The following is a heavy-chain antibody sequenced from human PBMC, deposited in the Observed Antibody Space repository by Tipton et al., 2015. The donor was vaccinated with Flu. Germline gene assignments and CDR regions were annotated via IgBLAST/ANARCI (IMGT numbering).Heavy chain of an antibody. CDR1: GFTFRSYW. V-gene: IGHV3-74*01. CDR3: ASYSGSYFDAFDI. Sequence: SLRLSCAASGFTFRSYWMHWVRQAPGKGLVWVSRINSDGSSTSYADSVKGRFTISRDNAKNTLYLQMNSLRAEDTAVYYCASYSGSYFDAFDIWGQGTMVTVSS. CDR2: INSDGSST. D-gene: IGHD1-26*01. J-gene: IGHJ3*02.